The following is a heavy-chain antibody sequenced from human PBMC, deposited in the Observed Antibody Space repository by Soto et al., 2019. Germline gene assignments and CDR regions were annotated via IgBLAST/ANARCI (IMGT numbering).Heavy chain of an antibody. J-gene: IGHJ6*02. V-gene: IGHV1-69*06. Sequence: GASVKVSCKASGGTFSSYAISWVRQAPGQGLEWMGGIIPTFGTANYAQKFQGRVTITADKSTSTAYMELSSLRSEDTAVYYCASKYYYDSSGFYYYYGMDVWGQGTTVTVSS. D-gene: IGHD3-22*01. CDR2: IIPTFGTA. CDR1: GGTFSSYA. CDR3: ASKYYYDSSGFYYYYGMDV.